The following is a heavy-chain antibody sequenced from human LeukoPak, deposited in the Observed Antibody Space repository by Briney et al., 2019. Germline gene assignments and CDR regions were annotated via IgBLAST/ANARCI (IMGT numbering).Heavy chain of an antibody. V-gene: IGHV4-34*01. CDR3: AREVRDADAFDI. CDR2: INHSGST. J-gene: IGHJ3*02. CDR1: GGSFSGYY. Sequence: TSETLSLTCAVYGGSFSGYYWSWIRQPPGKGLEWIGEINHSGSTNYNPSFKSRVTISVDTSKNQFSLKLSSVTAADTAVYYCAREVRDADAFDIWGQGTMVTVSS.